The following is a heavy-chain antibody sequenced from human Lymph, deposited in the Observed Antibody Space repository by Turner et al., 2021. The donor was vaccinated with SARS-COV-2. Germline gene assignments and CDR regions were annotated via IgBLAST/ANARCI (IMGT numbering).Heavy chain of an antibody. CDR3: ARHAYRFYVSSLLFDY. J-gene: IGHJ4*02. CDR2: IYYSGST. CDR1: GGSISSSSYY. V-gene: IGHV4-39*01. Sequence: QLQLQESGPGLVKPSETLSLTCTVSGGSISSSSYYWGWIRQPPGKGLEWIGSIYYSGSTYYNPSLKSRVTISVDTSKNQFSLKLSSVTAADTAVYYCARHAYRFYVSSLLFDYWGQGTLVTVS. D-gene: IGHD3-10*02.